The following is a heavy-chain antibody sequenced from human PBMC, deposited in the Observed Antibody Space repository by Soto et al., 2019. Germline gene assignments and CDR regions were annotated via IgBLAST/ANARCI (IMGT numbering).Heavy chain of an antibody. CDR1: GYSFTNYW. J-gene: IGHJ4*02. V-gene: IGHV5-51*01. Sequence: GESLKISCKGSGYSFTNYWIGWVRQMPGKGLEWMGIIYPGDSDTRYSPSFQGQVTISADKSINTAYLQWSSLKASDTAMYYCAKCTIVGATVYYFHYWGQGTLVTVSS. CDR2: IYPGDSDT. CDR3: AKCTIVGATVYYFHY. D-gene: IGHD1-26*01.